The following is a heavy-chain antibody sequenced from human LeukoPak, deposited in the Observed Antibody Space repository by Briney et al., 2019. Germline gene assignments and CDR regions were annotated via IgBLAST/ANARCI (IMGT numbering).Heavy chain of an antibody. CDR2: ISYDGSNK. CDR3: AKDLIDILTGYSHYYGMDV. CDR1: GFTFSSYG. V-gene: IGHV3-30*18. D-gene: IGHD3-9*01. J-gene: IGHJ6*04. Sequence: GGSLRLSCAASGFTFSSYGMHWVRQAPGKGLEWVAVISYDGSNKYYADSVKGRFTISRDNSKNTLYLQMNSLRAEDTAVYYRAKDLIDILTGYSHYYGMDVWGKGTTVTVSS.